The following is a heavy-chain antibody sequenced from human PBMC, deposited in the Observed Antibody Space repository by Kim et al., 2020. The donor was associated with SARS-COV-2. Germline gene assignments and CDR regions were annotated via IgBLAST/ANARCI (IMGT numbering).Heavy chain of an antibody. V-gene: IGHV3-23*01. J-gene: IGHJ4*02. D-gene: IGHD1-26*01. CDR3: AKVRGSYYFDY. Sequence: YCPEPRTGPFTITRDNSKNTLYLQMNSLRAEDTAVYYCAKVRGSYYFDYWGQGTLVTVSS.